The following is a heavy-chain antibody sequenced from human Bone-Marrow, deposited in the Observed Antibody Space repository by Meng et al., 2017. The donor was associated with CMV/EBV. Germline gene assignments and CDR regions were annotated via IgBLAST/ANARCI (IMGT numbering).Heavy chain of an antibody. D-gene: IGHD4-11*01. J-gene: IGHJ4*02. CDR1: GYTFTNYW. CDR2: IYPGDSDT. V-gene: IGHV5-51*01. CDR3: AKSTTVTDFDY. Sequence: KVSCKGSGYTFTNYWIGWVRQMPGKGLECMGIIYPGDSDTKYSPSFQGHVTISVDKSINTAYLQWSSLKASDTAMYYCAKSTTVTDFDYWGQGTLVTVS.